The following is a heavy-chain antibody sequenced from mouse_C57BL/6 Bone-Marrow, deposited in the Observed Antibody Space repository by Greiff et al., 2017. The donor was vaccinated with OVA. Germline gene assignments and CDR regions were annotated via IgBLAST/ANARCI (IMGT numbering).Heavy chain of an antibody. CDR3: ARDAWGGNYWYFDV. D-gene: IGHD1-1*02. V-gene: IGHV7-1*01. J-gene: IGHJ1*03. Sequence: EVKVVESGGGLVQSGRSLRLSCATSGFTFSDFYMEWVRQAPGKGLEWIAASRNKANDYTTEYSASVKGRFIVSRDTSQSILYLQMNALRAEDTAIYYCARDAWGGNYWYFDVWGTGTTVTVSS. CDR1: GFTFSDFY. CDR2: SRNKANDYTT.